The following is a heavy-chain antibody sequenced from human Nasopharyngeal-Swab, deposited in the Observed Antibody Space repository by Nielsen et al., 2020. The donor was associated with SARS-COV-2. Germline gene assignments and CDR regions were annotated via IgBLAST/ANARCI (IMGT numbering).Heavy chain of an antibody. CDR1: GFTFTSYA. D-gene: IGHD5-24*01. J-gene: IGHJ6*02. Sequence: GGSLRLSCATSGFTFTSYAMHWVRQAPGKGLQWVAFIWYDGSNKYYADSVRGRSTISRDNSKNTLSLQMNSLRAEDTAVYYCARDIQMGGMDVWGQGTTVTVSS. CDR3: ARDIQMGGMDV. CDR2: IWYDGSNK. V-gene: IGHV3-33*01.